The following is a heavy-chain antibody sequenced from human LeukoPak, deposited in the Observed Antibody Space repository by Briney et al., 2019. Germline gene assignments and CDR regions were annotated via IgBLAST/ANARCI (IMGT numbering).Heavy chain of an antibody. CDR1: GFTFSSYA. V-gene: IGHV3-30-3*01. CDR2: ISYDGSNK. J-gene: IGHJ4*02. D-gene: IGHD5-18*01. CDR3: ARDPEGGYSYGRVDY. Sequence: GRSLRLSCAASGFTFSSYAMHWVRQAPGKGLEWVAVISYDGSNKYYADSVKGRFTISRDNSKNTLYLQMNSLRAEDTAVYYCARDPEGGYSYGRVDYWGQGTLVTVSS.